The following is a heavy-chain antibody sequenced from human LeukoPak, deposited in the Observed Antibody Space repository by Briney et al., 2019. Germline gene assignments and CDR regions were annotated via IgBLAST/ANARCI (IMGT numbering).Heavy chain of an antibody. CDR1: GGSISSYY. Sequence: PSETLSLTCTVSGGSISSYYWSWIRQPPGKGLEWIGYIYYSGSTNYNPSLKSRVTISVDTSKNQFSLKLSSVTAADTAVYYCARAGRNYYDSSGYYPPSYYFDYWGQGTLVTVSS. J-gene: IGHJ4*02. CDR3: ARAGRNYYDSSGYYPPSYYFDY. CDR2: IYYSGST. D-gene: IGHD3-22*01. V-gene: IGHV4-59*01.